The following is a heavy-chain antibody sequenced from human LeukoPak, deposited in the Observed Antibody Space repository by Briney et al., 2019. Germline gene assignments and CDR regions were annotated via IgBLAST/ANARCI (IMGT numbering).Heavy chain of an antibody. CDR2: IYSGGST. CDR3: ARGLGGYFDL. V-gene: IGHV3-66*01. Sequence: GSLRLSCAASGFTFSSYAMNWVRQAPGKGLEWVSVIYSGGSTYYADSVKGRFTISRDNSKNTLYLQMNSLRAEDTAVYHCARGLGGYFDLWGRGTLVTVSS. D-gene: IGHD3-10*01. CDR1: GFTFSSYA. J-gene: IGHJ2*01.